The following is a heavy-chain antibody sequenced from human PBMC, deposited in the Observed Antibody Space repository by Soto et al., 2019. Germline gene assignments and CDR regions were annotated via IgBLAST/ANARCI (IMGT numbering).Heavy chain of an antibody. V-gene: IGHV1-18*01. Sequence: GASVKVSCKASGYTFTSYGISWVRQAPGQGLEWMGWISDYNGNTNYAQKLQGRVTMTKDTSTSTAYMELRSLRYDDTAVYYCAGSGAAPEYSSGWDWYFDLWG. CDR2: ISDYNGNT. D-gene: IGHD6-19*01. CDR1: GYTFTSYG. CDR3: AGSGAAPEYSSGWDWYFDL. J-gene: IGHJ2*01.